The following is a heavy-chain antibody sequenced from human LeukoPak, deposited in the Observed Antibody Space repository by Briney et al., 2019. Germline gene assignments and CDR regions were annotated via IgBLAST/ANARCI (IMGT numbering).Heavy chain of an antibody. CDR3: AKPYYYDRSGSGVNHFDY. J-gene: IGHJ4*02. CDR1: GLTFGSYG. V-gene: IGHV3-30*18. Sequence: GGSLRLSCAASGLTFGSYGIHWVRQAPGKGLEWVAVISYDGSRKYYADSVKGRFTISRDNSKNTLYLQMNSLRAEDTAVYYCAKPYYYDRSGSGVNHFDYWGQGTLVTVSS. D-gene: IGHD3-22*01. CDR2: ISYDGSRK.